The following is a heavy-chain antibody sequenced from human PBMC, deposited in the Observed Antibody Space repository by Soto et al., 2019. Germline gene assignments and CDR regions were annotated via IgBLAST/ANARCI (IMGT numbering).Heavy chain of an antibody. CDR3: ARDASQTGVPLDY. D-gene: IGHD7-27*01. CDR2: IHYSGNT. CDR1: GGSFSSDVYF. Sequence: QVQLQESGPGLVKPSQTLSLTCTVSGGSFSSDVYFWSWIRQHPGKGLEWIGYIHYSGNTYYNPSLKSPITISVDTSKSQFSLNLTSVTAADTAVYYCARDASQTGVPLDYWGQETLVTVSS. J-gene: IGHJ4*02. V-gene: IGHV4-31*01.